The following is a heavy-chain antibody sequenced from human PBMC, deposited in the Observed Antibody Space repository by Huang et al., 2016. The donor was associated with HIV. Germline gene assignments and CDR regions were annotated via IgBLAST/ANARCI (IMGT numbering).Heavy chain of an antibody. CDR3: ARDHHDFWRGYRRMYFFDH. CDR1: GGSISTHY. D-gene: IGHD3-3*01. CDR2: IDYSGST. Sequence: QVQLQESGPGLVKPSETLSLTCTVSGGSISTHYWSWIRQPPGKGLEWIGSIDYSGSTNYSPSRKSRVTILLYTSKNQFSLRVNSVTAADTAMYYCARDHHDFWRGYRRMYFFDHWGQGTLVTVSS. V-gene: IGHV4-59*11. J-gene: IGHJ4*02.